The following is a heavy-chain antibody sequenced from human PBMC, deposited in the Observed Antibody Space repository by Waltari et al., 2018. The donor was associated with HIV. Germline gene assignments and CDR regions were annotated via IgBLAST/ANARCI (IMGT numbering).Heavy chain of an antibody. CDR1: GFTFSIYE. D-gene: IGHD3-10*01. V-gene: IGHV3-48*03. CDR3: ARAFMIRGTGSFDN. J-gene: IGHJ3*02. CDR2: MCSDGSAL. Sequence: EVQVVKSGGGLVQPGGSLRLSCAVSGFTFSIYEMNWVRQAPGNGLGWVSYMCSDGSALDCAYSLKGRITMSRDNAKNSLYVRMNSLRAEDKAVYYCARAFMIRGTGSFDNWGQGTMVTVSS.